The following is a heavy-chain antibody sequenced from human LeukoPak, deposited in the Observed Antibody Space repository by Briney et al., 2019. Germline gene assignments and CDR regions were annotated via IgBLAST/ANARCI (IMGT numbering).Heavy chain of an antibody. CDR3: VRDPGAATFDY. Sequence: APVKVSCKTSGYTITRYDITWERQAPGQGPEWMGGINVKNGNTNYAQQLRGRVTLSRGTSTSTAYMELRSLTSDDTAVYYCVRDPGAATFDYWSQGTLVTVSP. V-gene: IGHV1-18*01. CDR2: INVKNGNT. J-gene: IGHJ4*02. D-gene: IGHD2-15*01. CDR1: GYTITRYD.